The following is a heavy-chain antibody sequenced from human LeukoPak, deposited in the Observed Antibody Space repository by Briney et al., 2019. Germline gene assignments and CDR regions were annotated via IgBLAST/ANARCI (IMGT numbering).Heavy chain of an antibody. CDR3: AKIPYGDYVLDYYYYMDV. CDR2: LSDSGVYT. V-gene: IGHV3-23*01. CDR1: GFTFSNYA. D-gene: IGHD4-17*01. Sequence: GGSLRLSCAASGFTFSNYAMTWVRQAPGRGLEWVSILSDSGVYTYYADSVKGRFTISRDNSKNTLYLQMYSLRAEDTAVYYCAKIPYGDYVLDYYYYMDVWGKGTTVTISS. J-gene: IGHJ6*03.